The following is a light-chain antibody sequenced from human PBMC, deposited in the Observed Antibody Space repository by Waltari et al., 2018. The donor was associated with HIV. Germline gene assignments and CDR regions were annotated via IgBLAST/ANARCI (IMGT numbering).Light chain of an antibody. CDR1: QRVITN. Sequence: EIVMMQSTVTLSVSPGERVTLSCRASQRVITNLAWYQQKFRKPPRLLIYATSIRATNSPARLSGGGSGTEFTLTISSLQSEEFAIYYCQQYNTLPRTFGQGTKVEV. CDR3: QQYNTLPRT. CDR2: ATS. J-gene: IGKJ1*01. V-gene: IGKV3-15*01.